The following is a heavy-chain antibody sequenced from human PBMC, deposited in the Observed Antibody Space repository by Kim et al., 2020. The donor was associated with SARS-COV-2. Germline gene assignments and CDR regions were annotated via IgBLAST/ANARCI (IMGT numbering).Heavy chain of an antibody. Sequence: VKGRFTISRDKSKNTLYLQMNRLTTEDTALYYCVKEAAFTTVVVDYYFDYWGQGTLVTVSS. J-gene: IGHJ4*02. CDR3: VKEAAFTTVVVDYYFDY. D-gene: IGHD2-15*01. V-gene: IGHV3-30*02.